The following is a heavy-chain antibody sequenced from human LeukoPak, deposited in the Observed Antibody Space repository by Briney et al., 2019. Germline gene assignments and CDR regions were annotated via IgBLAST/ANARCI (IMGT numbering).Heavy chain of an antibody. J-gene: IGHJ4*02. D-gene: IGHD3-16*01. CDR2: TIPIFGAK. CDR3: ASYSNWGDFDS. CDR1: GYTFTSYD. Sequence: SVKVSCKASGYTFTSYDINWVRQAPGQGLEWMGGTIPIFGAKHYAQKFRGRVTFTADNSTITTFMELSSLRSEDTALYFCASYSNWGDFDSWGQGTLVTVSS. V-gene: IGHV1-69*06.